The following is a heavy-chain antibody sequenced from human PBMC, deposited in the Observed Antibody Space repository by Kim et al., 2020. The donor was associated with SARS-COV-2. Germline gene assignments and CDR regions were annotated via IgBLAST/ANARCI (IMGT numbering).Heavy chain of an antibody. CDR1: GFSLSNARMG. D-gene: IGHD3-3*01. V-gene: IGHV2-26*01. J-gene: IGHJ4*02. CDR3: ARTPPNYDFWSGSPLLFDY. CDR2: IFSNDEK. Sequence: SGPTLVNPTATLTLTCTVSGFSLSNARMGVSWIRQPPGKALEWLAHIFSNDEKSYSTSLKSRLTISKDTSKSQVVLTMTNMDPVDTATYYCARTPPNYDFWSGSPLLFDYWGQGTLVTVSS.